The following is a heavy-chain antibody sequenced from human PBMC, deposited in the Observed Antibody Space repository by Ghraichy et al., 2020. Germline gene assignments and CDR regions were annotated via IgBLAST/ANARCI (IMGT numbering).Heavy chain of an antibody. Sequence: ASVKVSCRTSGYTFKNYALHWVRQAPGRGLEWMGWINAGNAKTKTSETFQDRVTFSWDTSASTAYMELSSLRSADSAVYYCARVMYPYAFDFWGQGTMVTVSS. CDR3: ARVMYPYAFDF. CDR2: INAGNAKT. J-gene: IGHJ3*01. CDR1: GYTFKNYA. D-gene: IGHD3-16*01. V-gene: IGHV1-3*01.